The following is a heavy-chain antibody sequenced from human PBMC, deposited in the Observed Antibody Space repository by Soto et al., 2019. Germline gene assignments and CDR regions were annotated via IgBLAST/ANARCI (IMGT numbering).Heavy chain of an antibody. CDR2: IIPIFGIA. CDR1: GGTFSRYS. Sequence: QVQLVQSGAEVKKPGSSVKVSCKASGGTFSRYSITWVRQAPGHGLEWIGRIIPIFGIASYAQKFQGRVTITADESTRSAYMGLGSWRSDDPAAYYCGRVDGDRANGLVSSDIDGMDVWCQGTTVTVSS. V-gene: IGHV1-69*02. J-gene: IGHJ6*02. CDR3: GRVDGDRANGLVSSDIDGMDV. D-gene: IGHD2-2*01.